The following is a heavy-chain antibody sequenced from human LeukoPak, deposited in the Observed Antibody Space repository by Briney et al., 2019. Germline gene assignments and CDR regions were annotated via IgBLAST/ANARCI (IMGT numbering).Heavy chain of an antibody. V-gene: IGHV3-9*03. CDR3: AKSRRSSSWYDVSFDY. CDR1: GFTFDDYA. J-gene: IGHJ4*02. D-gene: IGHD6-13*01. Sequence: QSGGSLRLSCAASGFTFDDYAMHWVRQAPGKGLEWVSGISWNSGSIGYADSVKGRFTISRDNAKNSLYLQMNSLRAEDMALYYCAKSRRSSSWYDVSFDYWGQGTLVTVSS. CDR2: ISWNSGSI.